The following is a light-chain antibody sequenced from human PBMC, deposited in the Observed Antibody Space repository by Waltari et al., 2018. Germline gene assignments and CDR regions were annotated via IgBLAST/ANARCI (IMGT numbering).Light chain of an antibody. J-gene: IGKJ1*01. Sequence: DIQMTQSPSSVSASVGDRVTISCRASQGISNSLAWYQQKPGKAPTVLNYSASTLQRGVPPRFSGSGSGTDFTLTINSLQPEDFATYFCQQGASVPPTFGQGT. V-gene: IGKV1-12*01. CDR1: QGISNS. CDR3: QQGASVPPT. CDR2: SAS.